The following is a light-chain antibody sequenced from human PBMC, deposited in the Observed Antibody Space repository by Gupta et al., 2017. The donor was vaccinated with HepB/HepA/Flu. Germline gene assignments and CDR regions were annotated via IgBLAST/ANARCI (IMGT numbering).Light chain of an antibody. J-gene: IGLJ3*02. Sequence: QSALTQPASVSGSPGQSITISCTGTSNDIGYYTHVSWYQQYPGKAPKVIIYEVSQRPSGISTRFSGSKSGNTASLTISGLQAEDDTDYYCSAYGRGHAGVFGGGTRLTVL. CDR1: SNDIGYYTH. V-gene: IGLV2-23*02. CDR2: EVS. CDR3: SAYGRGHAGV.